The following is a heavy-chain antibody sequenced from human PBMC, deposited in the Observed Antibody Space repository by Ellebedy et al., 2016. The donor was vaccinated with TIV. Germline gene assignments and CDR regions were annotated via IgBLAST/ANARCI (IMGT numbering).Heavy chain of an antibody. J-gene: IGHJ6*02. CDR1: GYTFTGYY. Sequence: AASVKVSCKASGYTFTGYYMHWARQAPGQGLEWMGWINPNSGGTNYAQKFQGWVTMTRDTSISTAYMELSRLRSDDTAVYYCAREAYDFWSGYFPYYYYGMDVWGQGTTVTVSS. CDR3: AREAYDFWSGYFPYYYYGMDV. V-gene: IGHV1-2*04. CDR2: INPNSGGT. D-gene: IGHD3-3*01.